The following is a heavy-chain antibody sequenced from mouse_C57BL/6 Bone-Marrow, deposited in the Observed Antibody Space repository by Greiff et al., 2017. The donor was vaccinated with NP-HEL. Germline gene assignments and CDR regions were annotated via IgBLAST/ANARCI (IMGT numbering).Heavy chain of an antibody. D-gene: IGHD1-1*01. CDR3: ARNYGSSYPYFDY. CDR2: ISSGSSTI. J-gene: IGHJ2*01. V-gene: IGHV5-17*01. Sequence: EVKLMESGGGLVKPGGSLKLSCAASGFTFSDYGMHWVRQAPEKGLEWVAYISSGSSTIYYADTVKGRFTISRDNAKNTLFLQMTSLRSEDTAMYYCARNYGSSYPYFDYWGQGTTLTVSS. CDR1: GFTFSDYG.